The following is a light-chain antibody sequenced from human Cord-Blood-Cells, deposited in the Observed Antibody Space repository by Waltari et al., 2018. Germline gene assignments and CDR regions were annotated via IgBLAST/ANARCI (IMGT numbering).Light chain of an antibody. CDR1: SSDVGSYTL. J-gene: IGLJ2*01. CDR3: CSYAGSSTHVV. CDR2: EGS. V-gene: IGLV2-23*01. Sequence: QSALTQPASVSGSPGQSITISCTGTSSDVGSYTLVSWYQPHPGKAPKLMIYEGSKRPSGVSNRFSGSKSGNTASLTISGLQAEDEADYYCCSYAGSSTHVVFGGGTKLTVL.